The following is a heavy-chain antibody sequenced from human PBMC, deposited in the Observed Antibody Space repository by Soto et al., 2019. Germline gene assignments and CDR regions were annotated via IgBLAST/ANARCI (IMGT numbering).Heavy chain of an antibody. D-gene: IGHD6-19*01. V-gene: IGHV3-64*01. CDR3: AREQWLPGWYFDL. J-gene: IGHJ2*01. CDR2: ISSNGGST. Sequence: EVQLVESGGGLVQPGGSLRLSCAASGFTFSSYAMHWVRQAPGKGLEYVSAISSNGGSTYYANSVKGRFTISRDNSKNTLYLQMGSLRAEDMAVYYCAREQWLPGWYFDLWGRGTLVTVSS. CDR1: GFTFSSYA.